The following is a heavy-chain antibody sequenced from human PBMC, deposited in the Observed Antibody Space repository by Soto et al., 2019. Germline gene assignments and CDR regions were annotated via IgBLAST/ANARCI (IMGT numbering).Heavy chain of an antibody. Sequence: QVQLQQWGAGLLKPSETLSLTCAVYGGSFSGYYWSWIRQPPGKGLEWIGEINHSGSTNYNPSLKRRVTIPVDTSKNQFSLKLSSVTAADTAVYYCAREASPRVGATDYWGQGTLVTVSS. CDR1: GGSFSGYY. V-gene: IGHV4-34*01. CDR2: INHSGST. J-gene: IGHJ4*02. D-gene: IGHD1-26*01. CDR3: AREASPRVGATDY.